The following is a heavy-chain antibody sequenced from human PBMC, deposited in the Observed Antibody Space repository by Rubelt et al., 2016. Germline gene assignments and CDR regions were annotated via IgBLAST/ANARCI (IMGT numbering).Heavy chain of an antibody. J-gene: IGHJ6*02. D-gene: IGHD6-13*01. CDR3: ARGVAAAGSSYYYGMDV. Sequence: QLQLQESGPGLVKPSETLSLTCTVSGGSISSSSYYWGWIRQPPGKGLEWIGSIYYSGSTYYNPSLKSRVTISVDTSKNQFALKRSSGTAADTAVYYCARGVAAAGSSYYYGMDVWGQGTTVTVSS. V-gene: IGHV4-39*07. CDR1: GGSISSSSYY. CDR2: IYYSGST.